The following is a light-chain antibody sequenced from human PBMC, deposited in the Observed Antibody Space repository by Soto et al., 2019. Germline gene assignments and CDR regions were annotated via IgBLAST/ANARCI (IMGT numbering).Light chain of an antibody. V-gene: IGKV1-33*01. Sequence: DIQMTQSPSSLSASVGDRVTITCQASQDISKYLNWYQQKPGKAPKILIYAAANLETGVPSRFRGSGSGTDFTLTISSLQPEDCATYYCQQYDSMSEFTFGPGTKVQIK. CDR2: AAA. J-gene: IGKJ3*01. CDR1: QDISKY. CDR3: QQYDSMSEFT.